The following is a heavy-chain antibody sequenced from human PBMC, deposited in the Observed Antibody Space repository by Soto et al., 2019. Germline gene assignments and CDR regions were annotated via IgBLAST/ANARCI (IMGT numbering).Heavy chain of an antibody. D-gene: IGHD2-2*01. J-gene: IGHJ6*02. CDR1: GYTFTGYY. V-gene: IGHV1-2*04. Sequence: ASVKVSCKASGYTFTGYYMHWVRQAPGQGLEWMGWINPNSGGTNYAQKFQGWVTMTRDTSISTAYMELSRLRSDDTAVYYCARSASRGDIVVVPAAMPDGYYGMDVWGQGTTVTVSS. CDR3: ARSASRGDIVVVPAAMPDGYYGMDV. CDR2: INPNSGGT.